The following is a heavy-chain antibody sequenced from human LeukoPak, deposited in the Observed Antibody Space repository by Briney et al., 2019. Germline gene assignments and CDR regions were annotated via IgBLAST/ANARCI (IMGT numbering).Heavy chain of an antibody. V-gene: IGHV3-33*01. Sequence: GGSLRLSCAASGFTFSSYGMHWVRQAPGKGLEWVAVIWYDGSNKYYADSVKGRFTISRDNSKNTLYLQMNSLRAEDTAVYYCARGSSGYSQYFQHWGQGTLVTASS. J-gene: IGHJ1*01. CDR2: IWYDGSNK. D-gene: IGHD3-22*01. CDR1: GFTFSSYG. CDR3: ARGSSGYSQYFQH.